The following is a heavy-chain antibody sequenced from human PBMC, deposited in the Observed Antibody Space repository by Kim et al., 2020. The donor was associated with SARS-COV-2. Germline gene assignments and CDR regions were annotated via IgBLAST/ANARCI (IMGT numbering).Heavy chain of an antibody. J-gene: IGHJ4*01. CDR3: PKHNPFVRGRASFD. V-gene: IGHV4-39*01. D-gene: IGHD1-26*01. Sequence: SETLSLTCTVSGASMSSSSYYWAWVRQTPGKGLEWIGSVYYTGSTYYNPSLQTRLTISVDSSKKQFSLKMTSLTAADTAAYYCPKHNPFVRGRASFD. CDR2: VYYTGST. CDR1: GASMSSSSYY.